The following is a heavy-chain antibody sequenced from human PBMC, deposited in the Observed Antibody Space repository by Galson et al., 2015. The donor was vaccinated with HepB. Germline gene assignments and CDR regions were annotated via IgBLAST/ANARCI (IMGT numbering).Heavy chain of an antibody. J-gene: IGHJ5*02. D-gene: IGHD6-19*01. CDR1: GFTFSSYA. CDR3: ARDFFPGIAVAGNINWFDP. Sequence: SLRLSCAASGFTFSSYAMHWVRQAPGKGLEWVAVISYDGSNTYYADSVKGRFTISRDNSENTLYLQMNSLRTEDTAVYYCARDFFPGIAVAGNINWFDPWAQGTLVTVSS. V-gene: IGHV3-30-3*01. CDR2: ISYDGSNT.